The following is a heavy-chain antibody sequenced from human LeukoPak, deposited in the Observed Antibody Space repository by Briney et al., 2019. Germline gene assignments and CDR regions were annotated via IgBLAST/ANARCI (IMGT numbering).Heavy chain of an antibody. J-gene: IGHJ3*02. CDR3: ARTTGIDAFDI. CDR1: GYTFTSYD. D-gene: IGHD1-14*01. Sequence: ASVKVSCKASGYTFTSYDINWVRQATGQGLEWMGWMNPNSGNTGYAQKFQGRVTITRNTSISTAYMELSSLRSGDTAVYYCARTTGIDAFDIWGQGTMVTVSS. V-gene: IGHV1-8*03. CDR2: MNPNSGNT.